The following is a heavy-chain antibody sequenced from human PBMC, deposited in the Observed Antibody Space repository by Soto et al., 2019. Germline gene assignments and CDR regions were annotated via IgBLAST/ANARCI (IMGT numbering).Heavy chain of an antibody. D-gene: IGHD2-15*01. CDR3: ARVSARGISPF. V-gene: IGHV3-23*01. CDR2: IGDGGGTT. Sequence: EVQLLESGGGLVQPGGSLRLSCAASGFTLSTFPMTWVRQAPGKGLEWISGIGDGGGTTYYADSVKGRFTISRDNSKNTLYLQMTGLRAEDTAVYYCARVSARGISPFWGQGTLVTVSS. CDR1: GFTLSTFP. J-gene: IGHJ4*02.